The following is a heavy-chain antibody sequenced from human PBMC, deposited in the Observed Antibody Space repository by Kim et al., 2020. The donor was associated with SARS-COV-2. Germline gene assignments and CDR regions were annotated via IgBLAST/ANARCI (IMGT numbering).Heavy chain of an antibody. J-gene: IGHJ6*02. CDR3: ARDRVDTAMGGYYGMDV. CDR1: GFTFSSYD. D-gene: IGHD5-18*01. Sequence: GGSLRLSCAASGFTFSSYDMHWVRQATGKGLEWVSAIGTAGDTYYPGSVKGRFTISRENAKNSLYLQMNSLRAGDTAVYYCARDRVDTAMGGYYGMDVWGQGTTVTVSS. CDR2: IGTAGDT. V-gene: IGHV3-13*01.